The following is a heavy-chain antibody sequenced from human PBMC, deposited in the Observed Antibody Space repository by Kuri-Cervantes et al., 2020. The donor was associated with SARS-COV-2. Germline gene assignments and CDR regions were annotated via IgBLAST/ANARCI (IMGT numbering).Heavy chain of an antibody. CDR1: GYTFTGYY. V-gene: IGHV1-2*02. Sequence: ASVKVSCKASGYTFTGYYMHWVRQAPGQGLEWMGWINPNSGGTNYAQKFQGRVTVTRDTSISTAYMELSRLRSDDTAVYYCARGGVRIAARLRDYYYGMDVWGQGTTVTVSS. CDR3: ARGGVRIAARLRDYYYGMDV. CDR2: INPNSGGT. J-gene: IGHJ6*02. D-gene: IGHD6-6*01.